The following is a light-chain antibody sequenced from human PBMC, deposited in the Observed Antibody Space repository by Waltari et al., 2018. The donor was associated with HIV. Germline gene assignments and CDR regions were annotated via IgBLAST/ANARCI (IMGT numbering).Light chain of an antibody. Sequence: QSALTQPASVSGSPGQSITISCTGISSDVSGYNYVSWYQQHPGTAPKLMIYDVSNRPSGVSNRFSGSKSGNTASLTISGLQAEDEADYYCSSYTTSSTLEVFGGGTKLTVL. V-gene: IGLV2-14*03. CDR3: SSYTTSSTLEV. J-gene: IGLJ2*01. CDR1: SSDVSGYNY. CDR2: DVS.